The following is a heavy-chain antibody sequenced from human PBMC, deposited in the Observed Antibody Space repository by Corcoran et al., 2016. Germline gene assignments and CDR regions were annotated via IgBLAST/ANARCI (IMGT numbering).Heavy chain of an antibody. D-gene: IGHD3-10*02. CDR2: INHSGNT. CDR3: ARPGAGAAYVY. V-gene: IGHV4-34*01. J-gene: IGHJ4*02. CDR1: GGSFSGYR. Sequence: QVQLQQWGAGLLKPSETLSLTCGVYGGSFSGYRWSWIRQPPGKGLEWIGEINHSGNTNYNPSLKSRVTILVDTSKNQFPLKLSSVTAADTALYYCARPGAGAAYVYWGQGTPVTVSS.